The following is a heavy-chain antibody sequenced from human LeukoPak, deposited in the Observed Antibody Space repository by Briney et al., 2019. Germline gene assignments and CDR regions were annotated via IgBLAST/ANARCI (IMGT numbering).Heavy chain of an antibody. CDR2: IYYSGST. J-gene: IGHJ4*02. CDR3: ARQYYYDSSGHSDYFDY. Sequence: SQTLSLTCTVSGGSISSGGYYWSWIRQHPGKGLEWIGYIYYSGSTYYNPSLKSRVTISVDTSKNQFSLKLSSVTAADTAVYYCARQYYYDSSGHSDYFDYWGQGTLVTVSS. CDR1: GGSISSGGYY. V-gene: IGHV4-31*03. D-gene: IGHD3-22*01.